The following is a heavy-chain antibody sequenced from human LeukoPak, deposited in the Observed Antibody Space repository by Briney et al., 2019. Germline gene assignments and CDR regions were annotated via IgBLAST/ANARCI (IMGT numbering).Heavy chain of an antibody. V-gene: IGHV1-2*02. CDR1: GYTFTGYY. Sequence: ASVKVSCKASGYTFTGYYMHWVRQAPGQGLEWMGWINPNSGGTNYAQKFQGRVTMTRDTSISTAYMELSRLRSDDTAVYYCARDDYDILTGLVYWGQGTLVTVSS. J-gene: IGHJ4*02. CDR2: INPNSGGT. CDR3: ARDDYDILTGLVY. D-gene: IGHD3-9*01.